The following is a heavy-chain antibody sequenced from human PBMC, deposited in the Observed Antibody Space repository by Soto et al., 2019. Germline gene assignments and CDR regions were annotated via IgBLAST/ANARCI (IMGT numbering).Heavy chain of an antibody. V-gene: IGHV3-74*01. D-gene: IGHD4-17*01. J-gene: IGHJ5*02. CDR1: GFTFSSYW. CDR3: ARFRVDGDNVP. Sequence: EVQLVESGGRLVHPGGSLNDTCAASGFTFSSYWMHWVRQAPGKGLVWVSRINTDGSSTSYADSVKGRFTISRDNAKNMVYLQMNSLRAEDTAVYYCARFRVDGDNVPWGQGTLVTVSS. CDR2: INTDGSST.